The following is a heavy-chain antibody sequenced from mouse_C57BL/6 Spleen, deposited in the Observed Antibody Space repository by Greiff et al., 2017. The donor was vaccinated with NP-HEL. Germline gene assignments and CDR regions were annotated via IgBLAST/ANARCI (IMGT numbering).Heavy chain of an antibody. D-gene: IGHD1-1*01. CDR2: INPGSGGT. V-gene: IGHV1-54*01. CDR1: GYAFTNYL. J-gene: IGHJ2*01. Sequence: QVQLQQSGAELVRPGTSVKVSCKASGYAFTNYLIEWVKQRPGQGLEWIGVINPGSGGTNYNEKFKGKATLTADKSSSTAYMQLSSLTSEDSAVYFCARWTYGSREYYFDYWGQGTTLTVSS. CDR3: ARWTYGSREYYFDY.